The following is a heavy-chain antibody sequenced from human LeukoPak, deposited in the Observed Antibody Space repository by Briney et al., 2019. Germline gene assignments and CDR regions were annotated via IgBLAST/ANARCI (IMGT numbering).Heavy chain of an antibody. J-gene: IGHJ5*02. Sequence: GGSLRLSCAASGFTFSSYAMSWVRQAPGKGLEWVSAISGSGGSTYYADSVKGRFTISRDNSKNTLYLQMNSLRAEDTAVYYCAKDLSTYCGGDCSLPNWFDPWGQGTLVTVSS. CDR3: AKDLSTYCGGDCSLPNWFDP. V-gene: IGHV3-23*01. D-gene: IGHD2-21*02. CDR2: ISGSGGST. CDR1: GFTFSSYA.